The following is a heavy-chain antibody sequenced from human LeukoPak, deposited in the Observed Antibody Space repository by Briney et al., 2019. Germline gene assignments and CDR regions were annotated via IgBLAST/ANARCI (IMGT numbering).Heavy chain of an antibody. CDR1: RGAITSNY. CDR2: IYYSGST. CDR3: ARWIPSSNSFDY. D-gene: IGHD2-2*01. Sequence: SETLSLTCTVSRGAITSNYWSWIRQPPGKGLEWIGYIYYSGSTHYNPSLKSRVTISTDTSKNQFSLRLNSVTAADTAVYYCARWIPSSNSFDYWGQGALVTVSS. V-gene: IGHV4-59*01. J-gene: IGHJ4*02.